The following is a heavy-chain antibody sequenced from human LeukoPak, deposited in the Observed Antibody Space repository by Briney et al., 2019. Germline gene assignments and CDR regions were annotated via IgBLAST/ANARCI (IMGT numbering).Heavy chain of an antibody. D-gene: IGHD2-2*01. CDR2: ISGSGGST. CDR1: GSTFSSYA. Sequence: QTGGSLRLSCAASGSTFSSYAMSWVRQAPGKGLEWVSAISGSGGSTYYADSVKGRFTISRDNSKNTLYLQMNSLRAEDTAVYYCARGCSSTSCYGFDYWGQGTLVTVSS. CDR3: ARGCSSTSCYGFDY. V-gene: IGHV3-23*01. J-gene: IGHJ4*02.